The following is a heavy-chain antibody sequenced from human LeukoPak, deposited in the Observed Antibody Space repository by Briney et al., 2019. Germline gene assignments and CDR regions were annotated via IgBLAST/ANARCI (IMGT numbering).Heavy chain of an antibody. J-gene: IGHJ6*03. CDR2: IYYSGST. CDR3: ARDVKAVAGTGSRYYYYYMDV. CDR1: GGSISSGGYS. V-gene: IGHV4-30-4*07. Sequence: SQTLSLTCAVSGGSISSGGYSWGWIRQPPGKGLEWIGYIYYSGSTYYNPSLKSRVTISVDTSKNQFSLKLSSVTAADTAVYYCARDVKAVAGTGSRYYYYYMDVWGKGTTVTVSS. D-gene: IGHD6-19*01.